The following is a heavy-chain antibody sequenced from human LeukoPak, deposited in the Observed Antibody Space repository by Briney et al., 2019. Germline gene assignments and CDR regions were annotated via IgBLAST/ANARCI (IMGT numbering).Heavy chain of an antibody. CDR3: ARAYSSSWYFNWFDP. Sequence: SETLSLTCTVSGGSISSYYWSWIRQPPGKGLEWIGYIYYSGSTNYNPSLKSRVTISVDTSKNQFSLKLSSVTAADTAVYFCARAYSSSWYFNWFDPWGQGTLVTVSS. V-gene: IGHV4-59*08. CDR1: GGSISSYY. J-gene: IGHJ5*02. D-gene: IGHD6-13*01. CDR2: IYYSGST.